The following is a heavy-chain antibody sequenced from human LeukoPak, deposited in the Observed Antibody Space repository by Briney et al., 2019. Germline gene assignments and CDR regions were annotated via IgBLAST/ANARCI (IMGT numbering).Heavy chain of an antibody. Sequence: SETLSLTCTVSGGSISSGSYYWSWIRQPAGKGLEWIGRFYTSGSTNYNPSLKSRVTISVDTSKNQFSLKLSSVTAADTAVYYCARDGARREGNYYYYMDVWGKGTMVTVSS. D-gene: IGHD6-6*01. CDR2: FYTSGST. CDR3: ARDGARREGNYYYYMDV. V-gene: IGHV4-61*02. J-gene: IGHJ6*03. CDR1: GGSISSGSYY.